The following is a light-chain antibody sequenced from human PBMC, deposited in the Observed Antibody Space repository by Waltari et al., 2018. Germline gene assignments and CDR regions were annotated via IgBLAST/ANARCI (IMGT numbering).Light chain of an antibody. CDR3: EQRSNWPLT. CDR1: ENLRSY. CDR2: DTS. J-gene: IGKJ4*01. Sequence: DIVLTQSPAILSLSPGERATLSCRASENLRSYLAWYQQKPGQAPRLLIYDTSSRATGSPARFSGSGSGTDFTLTISSLEPEDFAVYYCEQRSNWPLTFGGGTKVEIK. V-gene: IGKV3-11*01.